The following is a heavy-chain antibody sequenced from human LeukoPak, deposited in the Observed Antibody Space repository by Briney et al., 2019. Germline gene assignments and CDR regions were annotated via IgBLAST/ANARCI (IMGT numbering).Heavy chain of an antibody. CDR2: IIPIFGTA. Sequence: SVKVACKASGGTFSSYAISWVRQAPGQGLEWMGGIIPIFGTANYAQKFQGRVTITADKSTSTAYMELSSLRSEDTAVYYCASTPQWLVPQNFDYWGQGTLVTVSS. D-gene: IGHD6-19*01. V-gene: IGHV1-69*06. CDR1: GGTFSSYA. J-gene: IGHJ4*02. CDR3: ASTPQWLVPQNFDY.